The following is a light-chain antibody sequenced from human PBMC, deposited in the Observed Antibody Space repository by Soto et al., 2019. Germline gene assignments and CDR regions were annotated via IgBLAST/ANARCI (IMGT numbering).Light chain of an antibody. Sequence: DIQMTQLPSSMSASVGDRVTITCRASQGISRWLAWYHQKPGKAPNLLIYSASTLHSVVPSRFSGSGSGTDFPLTISSLQPEDFGTYYCQQANSFPLTFGPGTKVDMK. CDR2: SAS. CDR1: QGISRW. V-gene: IGKV1-12*01. CDR3: QQANSFPLT. J-gene: IGKJ3*01.